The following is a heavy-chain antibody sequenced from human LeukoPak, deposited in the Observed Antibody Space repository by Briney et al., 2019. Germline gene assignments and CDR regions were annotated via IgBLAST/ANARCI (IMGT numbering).Heavy chain of an antibody. CDR2: FNPEDGET. CDR1: GYTLNELS. Sequence: ASVNVSCKVSGYTLNELSMHWVRQAPGKGLEWMGGFNPEDGETIYAQKFQGRVTMTEDTSTDTAYMELSSLRSEDTAVYYCATKYYYDSSGYFGGYFDYWGQGTLVTVSS. V-gene: IGHV1-24*01. D-gene: IGHD3-22*01. CDR3: ATKYYYDSSGYFGGYFDY. J-gene: IGHJ4*02.